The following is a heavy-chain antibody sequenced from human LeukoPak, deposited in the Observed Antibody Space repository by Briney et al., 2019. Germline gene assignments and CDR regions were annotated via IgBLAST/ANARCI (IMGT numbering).Heavy chain of an antibody. J-gene: IGHJ4*02. CDR1: GDSIGSYY. Sequence: PSETLSLTCTVSGDSIGSYYWSWIRQPPGKGLEWIGYTDYSGSTNYNPPLKSRATILVDTSKNQFSLNMSSVTAADTAVYYCARQGYGSSWDRFDYWGRGTLVTVSS. CDR3: ARQGYGSSWDRFDY. CDR2: TDYSGST. V-gene: IGHV4-59*08. D-gene: IGHD6-13*01.